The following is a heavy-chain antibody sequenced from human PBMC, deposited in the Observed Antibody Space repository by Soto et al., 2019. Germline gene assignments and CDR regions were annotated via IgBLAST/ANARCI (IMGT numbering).Heavy chain of an antibody. Sequence: EVQLVESGGGLVKPGGSLRLSCAASGLNFSDAWMNWVRQAPGKGLEWVGHVKTKANGGAADYAASVKGRFTVTRDDSRITLYLQMDRVRNDDPAIYCCTTLGRAWGQGTLVVVSS. CDR3: TTLGRA. J-gene: IGHJ5*02. V-gene: IGHV3-15*07. CDR1: GLNFSDAW. CDR2: VKTKANGGAA.